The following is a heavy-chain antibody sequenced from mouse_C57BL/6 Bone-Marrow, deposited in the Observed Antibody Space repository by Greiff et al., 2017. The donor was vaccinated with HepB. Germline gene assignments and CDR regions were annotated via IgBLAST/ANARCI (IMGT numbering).Heavy chain of an antibody. D-gene: IGHD2-5*01. CDR2: IDPETGGT. V-gene: IGHV1-15*01. CDR1: GYTFTDYE. J-gene: IGHJ2*01. Sequence: VQRQQSGAELVRPGASVTLSCKASGYTFTDYEMHWVKQTPVHGLEWIGAIDPETGGTAYNQKFKGKAILTADKSSSTAYMELRSLTSEDSAVYYCTDYSNYEDFDYWGQGTTLTVSS. CDR3: TDYSNYEDFDY.